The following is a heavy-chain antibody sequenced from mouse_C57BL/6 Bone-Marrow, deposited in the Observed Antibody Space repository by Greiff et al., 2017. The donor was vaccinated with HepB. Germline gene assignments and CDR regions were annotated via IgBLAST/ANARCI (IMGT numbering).Heavy chain of an antibody. D-gene: IGHD6-1*01. V-gene: IGHV3-3*01. CDR1: GFSINSDCY. CDR3: ARATISAGYFDV. Sequence: EVQGVESGPSLVRPSQTLSLTCTVTGFSINSDCYWFWIRQLPGNKLQYIGYTFYSGITYYNPSLKSQTNITRDTSKNQFSLKLSSMTTEDTASYYCARATISAGYFDVWGRGTTVTVTA. CDR2: TFYSGIT. J-gene: IGHJ1*03.